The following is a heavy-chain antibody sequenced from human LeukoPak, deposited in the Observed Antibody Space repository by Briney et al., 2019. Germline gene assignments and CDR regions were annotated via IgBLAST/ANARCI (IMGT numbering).Heavy chain of an antibody. D-gene: IGHD1-26*01. V-gene: IGHV3-21*01. CDR1: GFAFSTYS. Sequence: GGSLSLSCAASGFAFSTYSMNWVRQAPGKGLEWVSCISSSSSYVYYADSLKGRFTISRDNARNSLYLQMNSLRAEDTAVYYCARAIVMGAAYYFDYWGQGTLVTVSS. CDR3: ARAIVMGAAYYFDY. CDR2: ISSSSSYV. J-gene: IGHJ4*02.